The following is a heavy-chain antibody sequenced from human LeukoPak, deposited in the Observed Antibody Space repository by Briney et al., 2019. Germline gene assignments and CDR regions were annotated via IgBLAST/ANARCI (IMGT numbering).Heavy chain of an antibody. J-gene: IGHJ3*02. V-gene: IGHV1-2*02. Sequence: ASVKVSCKASGYTFTGYYMHWVRQAPGQGLEWMGWINPNSGGTNYAQKFQGRVTVTRDTSINTAYMELSSLGLDDTAVYYCARGLYYGGNQRAHDAFDIWGQGTLVTVSS. CDR3: ARGLYYGGNQRAHDAFDI. CDR1: GYTFTGYY. CDR2: INPNSGGT. D-gene: IGHD4-23*01.